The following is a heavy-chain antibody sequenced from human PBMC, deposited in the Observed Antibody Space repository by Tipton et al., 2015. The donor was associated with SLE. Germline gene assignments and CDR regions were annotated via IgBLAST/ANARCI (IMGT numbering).Heavy chain of an antibody. CDR2: FYHRGTT. CDR3: ARSSSVRTLLWPTFVY. CDR1: LYSIGSGFY. Sequence: TLSLTCTVSLYSIGSGFYWGWIRQSPGKGLEWIGNFYHRGTTYYNPSLKSRVTISADTSKNHLSLKLTPVTAADTAVYFCARSSSVRTLLWPTFVYWGQGTLVTVSS. V-gene: IGHV4-38-2*02. J-gene: IGHJ4*02. D-gene: IGHD2/OR15-2a*01.